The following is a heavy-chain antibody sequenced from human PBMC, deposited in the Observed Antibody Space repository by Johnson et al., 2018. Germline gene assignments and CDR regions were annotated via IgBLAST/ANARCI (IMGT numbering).Heavy chain of an antibody. J-gene: IGHJ6*02. D-gene: IGHD2-2*03. CDR1: GYTFTSYD. CDR2: MNPNSGNT. CDR3: LVGYCSSTSCYLYYYYGMDV. Sequence: QVQLVQSGAEVKKPGASVKVSCKASGYTFTSYDINWVRQATGQGLEWMGWMNPNSGNTGYAQKFQGRVTMTRNTSISPAYMELSSLRSEDTAVYYCLVGYCSSTSCYLYYYYGMDVWGQGTTVTVSS. V-gene: IGHV1-8*01.